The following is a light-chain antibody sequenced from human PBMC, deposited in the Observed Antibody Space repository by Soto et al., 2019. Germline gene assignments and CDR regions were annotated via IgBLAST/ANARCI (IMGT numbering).Light chain of an antibody. J-gene: IGKJ1*01. CDR3: QHYGRSPM. CDR1: QSVTNTY. V-gene: IGKV3-20*01. CDR2: ATS. Sequence: EIFLAQSPGTLSLSRLERATLSCMASQSVTNTYLAWYQQRSGQAPRLLVYATSTRAVGVPDRFTGSGTGTDFTLTISRLEPEDFAVYYCQHYGRSPMFGPGTKVDIK.